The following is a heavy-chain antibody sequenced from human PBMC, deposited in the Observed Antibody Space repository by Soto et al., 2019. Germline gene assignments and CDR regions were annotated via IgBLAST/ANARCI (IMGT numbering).Heavy chain of an antibody. J-gene: IGHJ5*02. Sequence: GGSLRLSCAASGFTFSSYWMSWVRQAPGKGLEWVANIKQDGSEKYYVDSVKGRFTISRDNAKNSLYLQMNSLRAEDTAVYYCARRYCSSTSCYRPRWFDPWGQGTLVTVSS. CDR3: ARRYCSSTSCYRPRWFDP. D-gene: IGHD2-2*01. CDR2: IKQDGSEK. CDR1: GFTFSSYW. V-gene: IGHV3-7*01.